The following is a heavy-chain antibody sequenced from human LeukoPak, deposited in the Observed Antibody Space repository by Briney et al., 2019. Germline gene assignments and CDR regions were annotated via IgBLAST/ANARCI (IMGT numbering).Heavy chain of an antibody. J-gene: IGHJ3*02. CDR1: GGSISSYH. CDR2: IYYSGST. CDR3: ASAIAVAGDAFDI. V-gene: IGHV4-59*01. D-gene: IGHD6-19*01. Sequence: PSETLSLTCTVSGGSISSYHWSWIRQPPGKGLEWIGYIYYSGSTNYNPSLKSRVTISVDTSKNQFSLKLSSVTAADTAVYYCASAIAVAGDAFDIWGQGTMVTVSS.